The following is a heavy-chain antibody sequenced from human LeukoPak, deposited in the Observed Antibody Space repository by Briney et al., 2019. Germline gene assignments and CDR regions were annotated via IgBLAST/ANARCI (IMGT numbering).Heavy chain of an antibody. Sequence: PGGSLRLSCAASGFTFDDYAMHWVRQAPGKGLEWVSGISWNSGSIGYADSVKGRFTISRDSAKNSLYLQMNSLRAEDTAVYYCARGITMVRGVTRTYYFDYWGQGTLVTVSS. D-gene: IGHD3-10*01. J-gene: IGHJ4*02. V-gene: IGHV3-9*01. CDR1: GFTFDDYA. CDR3: ARGITMVRGVTRTYYFDY. CDR2: ISWNSGSI.